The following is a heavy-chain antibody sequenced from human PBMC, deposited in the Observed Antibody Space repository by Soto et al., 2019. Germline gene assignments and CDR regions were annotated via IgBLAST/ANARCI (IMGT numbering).Heavy chain of an antibody. CDR2: IYYSGST. Sequence: SETLSLTCTVSGGSISSGDYYWSWIRQPPGKGLEWIGYIYYSGSTYYNPSLKSRVTISVDTSKNQFSLKLSSVTAADTAVYYCASARYFDWLLPRNYYYYGMDVWGQGTTVTVSS. CDR1: GGSISSGDYY. CDR3: ASARYFDWLLPRNYYYYGMDV. J-gene: IGHJ6*02. D-gene: IGHD3-9*01. V-gene: IGHV4-30-4*01.